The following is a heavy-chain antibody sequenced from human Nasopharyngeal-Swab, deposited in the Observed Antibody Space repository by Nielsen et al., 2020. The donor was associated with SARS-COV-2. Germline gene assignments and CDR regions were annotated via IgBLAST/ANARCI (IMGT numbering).Heavy chain of an antibody. CDR3: ARASGYDFGYYYGMDV. V-gene: IGHV3-21*01. D-gene: IGHD5-12*01. J-gene: IGHJ6*02. CDR1: GFTFSSYS. CDR2: ISSSSSYI. Sequence: GGSLRLSCAASGFTFSSYSMNWVRQAPGKGLEWVSSISSSSSYIYYADSVKGRFTISRDNAENSLYLQMNSLRAEDTAVYYCARASGYDFGYYYGMDVWGQGTTVTVSS.